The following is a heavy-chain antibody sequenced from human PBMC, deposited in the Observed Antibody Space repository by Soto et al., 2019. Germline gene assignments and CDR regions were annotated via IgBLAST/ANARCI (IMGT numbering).Heavy chain of an antibody. V-gene: IGHV3-23*04. D-gene: IGHD1-26*01. J-gene: IGHJ4*02. Sequence: EVQLVDSGGGLVQPGGSLRLSCAASGIIFSNYVMSWVRQAPGKGLEWVSSISDSGGTSYYADSVKGRFTISRDNSKNTLYLQMNSLRAEDSAIYHCAKRPRALLTFDYWGQGTLLTVSS. CDR1: GIIFSNYV. CDR3: AKRPRALLTFDY. CDR2: ISDSGGTS.